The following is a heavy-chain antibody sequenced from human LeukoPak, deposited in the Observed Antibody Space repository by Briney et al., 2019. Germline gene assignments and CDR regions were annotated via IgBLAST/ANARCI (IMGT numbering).Heavy chain of an antibody. CDR2: IIPIFGTA. Sequence: ASVKVSCKASGGTFSSYAISWVRQAPGQGLEWMGRIIPIFGTANYAQKFQGRVTITTDESTSTAYMELSSLRSEDTAVYCCARDESRMGDWYFDLWGRGTLVTVSS. J-gene: IGHJ2*01. CDR3: ARDESRMGDWYFDL. D-gene: IGHD2-8*01. V-gene: IGHV1-69*05. CDR1: GGTFSSYA.